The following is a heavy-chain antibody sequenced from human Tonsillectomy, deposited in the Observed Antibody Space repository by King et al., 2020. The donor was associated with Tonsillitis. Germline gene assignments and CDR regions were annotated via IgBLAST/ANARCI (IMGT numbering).Heavy chain of an antibody. J-gene: IGHJ4*02. CDR2: MYSSGRT. CDR3: ARDDGGYDSIFNCDY. CDR1: GGSIIGYY. V-gene: IGHV4-4*07. D-gene: IGHD5-12*01. Sequence: QLQESGPGLVKSSETLSLNCTVSGGSIIGYYWNWIRQPAGKGLEWIGRMYSSGRTTYNPSLESRVTMSVDTSKNQFSLTLTSVTAADTAVYYCARDDGGYDSIFNCDYWGLGTLVTVAS.